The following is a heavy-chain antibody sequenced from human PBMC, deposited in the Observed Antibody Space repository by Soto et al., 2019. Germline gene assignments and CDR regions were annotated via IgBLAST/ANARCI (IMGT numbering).Heavy chain of an antibody. D-gene: IGHD5-18*01. CDR2: IIPIFGTA. V-gene: IGHV1-69*12. CDR1: GGTFSSYA. J-gene: IGHJ6*02. CDR3: ARQHGYGLRVDGMDV. Sequence: QVQLVQSGAEVKKPGSSVKVSCKASGGTFSSYAISWVRQAPGQGLEWMGGIIPIFGTANYAQKFQGRVTIXADXSXTTAYMELSSLRSEDTAVYYCARQHGYGLRVDGMDVWGQGTTVTVSS.